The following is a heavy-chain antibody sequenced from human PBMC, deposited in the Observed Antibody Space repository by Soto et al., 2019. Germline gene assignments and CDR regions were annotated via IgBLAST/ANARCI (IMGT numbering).Heavy chain of an antibody. CDR1: GYSFTKYW. D-gene: IGHD1-1*01. V-gene: IGHV5-51*01. J-gene: IGHJ6*02. Sequence: PGESLKISCKGSGYSFTKYWIGWVRQMPGKGLEWLGIIYPGDSDTRYNPSFQGQVTISADKSISTAYLQWISLGASDTAMYYCARHGNETDYYYGMDVWGQGTTVTVSS. CDR2: IYPGDSDT. CDR3: ARHGNETDYYYGMDV.